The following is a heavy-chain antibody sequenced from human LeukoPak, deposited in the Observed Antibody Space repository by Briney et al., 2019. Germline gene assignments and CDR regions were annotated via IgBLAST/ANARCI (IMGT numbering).Heavy chain of an antibody. Sequence: SETLSLTCAVYGGSFSGYYWIWIRQPPGKGLEWIGEINHSGSTNYNPSLKSRVTISVDTSKNQFSLKLSSVTAADTAVYYCARDADIVATGPVYYYYGMDVWGQGTTVTVSS. D-gene: IGHD5-12*01. CDR2: INHSGST. J-gene: IGHJ6*02. CDR1: GGSFSGYY. V-gene: IGHV4-34*01. CDR3: ARDADIVATGPVYYYYGMDV.